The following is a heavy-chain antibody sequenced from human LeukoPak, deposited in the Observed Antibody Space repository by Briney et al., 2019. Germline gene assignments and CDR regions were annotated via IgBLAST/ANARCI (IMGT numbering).Heavy chain of an antibody. CDR3: AKRDRYSYGYFDY. J-gene: IGHJ4*02. D-gene: IGHD5-18*01. V-gene: IGHV3-23*01. Sequence: GGSLRLSCAASGFTFSSYAMSWVRQAPGKGLEWVSAISGSGGSTYYADSVKGRFTISRDNSKNTLYLQMNSLRAEDTAVYYXAKRDRYSYGYFDYWGQGTLVTVSS. CDR1: GFTFSSYA. CDR2: ISGSGGST.